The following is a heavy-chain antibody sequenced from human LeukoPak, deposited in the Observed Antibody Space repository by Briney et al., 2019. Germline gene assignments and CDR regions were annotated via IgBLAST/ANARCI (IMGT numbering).Heavy chain of an antibody. CDR1: GGSISTGNW. V-gene: IGHV4-4*02. J-gene: IGHJ6*03. CDR2: IYHSGSS. CDR3: AREGSRRLYMGV. D-gene: IGHD6-25*01. Sequence: SETLSLTCAVSGGSISTGNWWSWVRQSPDKGLEWIGEIYHSGSSNYNPSLKSRVTMSIDNSKHHFSLSLTSVTAADTAVYYCAREGSRRLYMGVWGRGTTVTVSS.